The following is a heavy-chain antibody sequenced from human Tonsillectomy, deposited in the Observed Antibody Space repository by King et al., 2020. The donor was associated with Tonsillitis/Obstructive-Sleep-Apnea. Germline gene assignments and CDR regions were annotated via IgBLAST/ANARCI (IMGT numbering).Heavy chain of an antibody. D-gene: IGHD3-3*01. J-gene: IGHJ4*02. Sequence: QLQESGPGLVKPSETLSLTCTVSGGSISSYYWSWIRQPPGKGLEWIGYIYYSGSTNYNPSLKSRVTISVDTSKNQFSLKLSSVTAAATAVYYCASYYDFWSGYPYWGQGTLVTVSS. CDR2: IYYSGST. CDR3: ASYYDFWSGYPY. V-gene: IGHV4-59*01. CDR1: GGSISSYY.